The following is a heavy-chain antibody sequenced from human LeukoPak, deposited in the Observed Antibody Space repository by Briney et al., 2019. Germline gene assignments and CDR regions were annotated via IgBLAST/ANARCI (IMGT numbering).Heavy chain of an antibody. CDR2: IYDSGST. J-gene: IGHJ6*02. CDR3: SRQKPSPKDSYYGMDV. CDR1: GVSMSSSSYD. Sequence: SETLSLTCTVSGVSMSSSSYDWGWLSQRRGKGREGIGSIYDSGSTYYNPSPNSRVPLSVATSKNHFSLKLSSVTAADTAVYYCSRQKPSPKDSYYGMDVWGQGTTVTVSS. V-gene: IGHV4-39*01. D-gene: IGHD1-14*01.